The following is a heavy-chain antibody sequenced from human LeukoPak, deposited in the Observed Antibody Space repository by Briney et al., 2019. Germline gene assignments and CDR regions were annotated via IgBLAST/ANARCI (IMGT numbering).Heavy chain of an antibody. J-gene: IGHJ6*03. D-gene: IGHD6-6*01. CDR2: ISGYNCNT. Sequence: GASVKVSCKACGYTFSSYGMSWVRQAPGQGLEWMGWISGYNCNTDYAQKVQGRVTMTTDTSTCTHYMELRSLRSDDTAVYYCARVWIAAGRPDDYYYSYMDVWGKGTTVTVSS. CDR3: ARVWIAAGRPDDYYYSYMDV. CDR1: GYTFSSYG. V-gene: IGHV1-18*01.